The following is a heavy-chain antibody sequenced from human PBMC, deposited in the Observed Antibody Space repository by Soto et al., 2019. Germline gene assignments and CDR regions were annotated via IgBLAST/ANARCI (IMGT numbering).Heavy chain of an antibody. V-gene: IGHV3-30*04. D-gene: IGHD2-15*01. J-gene: IGHJ4*02. Sequence: GGSLRLSCTASGFSFSSYAMYWFRQPPGKGLEWVAVISKDGMNKNYADSVKGRVTVSRDNANYSLDLQLNSLRGEDTAMYYCTKVPRYCSGGSCYGGYFDYWGQGPLVTVSS. CDR2: ISKDGMNK. CDR3: TKVPRYCSGGSCYGGYFDY. CDR1: GFSFSSYA.